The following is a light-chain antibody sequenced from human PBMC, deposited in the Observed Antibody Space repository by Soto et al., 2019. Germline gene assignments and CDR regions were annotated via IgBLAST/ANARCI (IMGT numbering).Light chain of an antibody. CDR2: GAS. V-gene: IGKV3-15*01. CDR3: QQHNNWPPET. Sequence: EIVMTQSPATLSVSPGERATLSCRASQSVSSNLAWYQQKPGQAPRLLIYGASTRATGIPARFSGSGSGTVFTLTISSLKSEVFAVYYCQQHNNWPPETFGQGTKVEIK. CDR1: QSVSSN. J-gene: IGKJ1*01.